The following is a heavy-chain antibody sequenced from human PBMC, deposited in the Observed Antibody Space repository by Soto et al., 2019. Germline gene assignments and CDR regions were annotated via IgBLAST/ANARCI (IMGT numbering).Heavy chain of an antibody. D-gene: IGHD2-8*01. CDR2: ISYDGSNK. CDR1: GFTFSSYA. CDR3: ARVRGGGYCTNGVCYHRPFDY. V-gene: IGHV3-30-3*01. J-gene: IGHJ4*02. Sequence: QVQLVESGGGVVQPGRSLRLSCAASGFTFSSYAMHWVRQAPGKGLEWVAVISYDGSNKYYADSVKGRFTISRDNSKNTLYLQMNSLRAEDTAVYYCARVRGGGYCTNGVCYHRPFDYWGQGTLVTVSS.